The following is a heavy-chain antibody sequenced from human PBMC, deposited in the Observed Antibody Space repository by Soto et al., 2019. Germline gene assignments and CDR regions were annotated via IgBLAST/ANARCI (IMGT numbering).Heavy chain of an antibody. CDR3: ASPDHSSSWGDYYGMDV. Sequence: LRLSCAASGFTFSSYAMSWVRQAPGKGLEWVSAISGSGGSTYYADSVKGRFTISRDNSKNTPYLQMNSLRAEDTAVYYCASPDHSSSWGDYYGMDVWGQGTTVTVSS. D-gene: IGHD6-6*01. CDR1: GFTFSSYA. V-gene: IGHV3-23*01. J-gene: IGHJ6*02. CDR2: ISGSGGST.